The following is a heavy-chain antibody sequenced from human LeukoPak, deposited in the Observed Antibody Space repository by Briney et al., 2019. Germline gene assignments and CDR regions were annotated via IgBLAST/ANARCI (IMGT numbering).Heavy chain of an antibody. D-gene: IGHD3-22*01. CDR1: GFTFSSYA. V-gene: IGHV3-23*01. CDR3: AKFRAPYYYDSSGPFDY. CDR2: ISGSGGNT. Sequence: GGSLRLSCAASGFTFSSYAMSWVRRAPGKGLEWVSAISGSGGNTYYADSVKGRFTISRDNSKNTLYLQMNSLRAEDTAVYYCAKFRAPYYYDSSGPFDYWGQGTLVTVSS. J-gene: IGHJ4*02.